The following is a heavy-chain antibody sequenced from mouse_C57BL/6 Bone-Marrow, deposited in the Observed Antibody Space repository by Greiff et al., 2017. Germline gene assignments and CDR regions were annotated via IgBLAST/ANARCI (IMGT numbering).Heavy chain of an antibody. Sequence: LVASGPELVKPGASVKISCKASGYAFSSSWMNWVKQRPGKGLEWIGRLYPGDGDTNYNGKFKGKATLTADKSSSTAYMQLSSLTSEDSAVYFCARWDYYGSSYFDYWGQGTTLTVSS. CDR3: ARWDYYGSSYFDY. J-gene: IGHJ2*01. D-gene: IGHD1-1*01. CDR1: GYAFSSSW. CDR2: LYPGDGDT. V-gene: IGHV1-82*01.